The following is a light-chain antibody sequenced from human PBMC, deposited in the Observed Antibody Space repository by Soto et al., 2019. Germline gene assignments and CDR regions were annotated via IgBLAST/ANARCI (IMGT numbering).Light chain of an antibody. V-gene: IGLV2-14*01. CDR1: SSDVGGYDY. CDR2: DVS. Sequence: QSALTQHASVSGSPGQSITISCTGTSSDVGGYDYVSWYQQPPGKAPKLMIYDVSNWPSGVSNRFSGSKSGNTASLTISGLQAEDEADYYCSSYTSSGTLVFGTGTKLTVL. J-gene: IGLJ1*01. CDR3: SSYTSSGTLV.